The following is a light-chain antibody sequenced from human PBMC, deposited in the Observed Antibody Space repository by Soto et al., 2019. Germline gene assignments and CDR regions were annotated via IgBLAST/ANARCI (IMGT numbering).Light chain of an antibody. CDR1: SSDVGAYNH. J-gene: IGLJ3*02. CDR2: EVS. Sequence: QSALTQPASVSGSPGQSITISCTGTSSDVGAYNHVSWYQQHPGKAPKLTIYEVSNRPSGVSNRFSGSKSGNTASLTISGLQAEDEADYYCTSYTSDITWVFGGGTSSPS. V-gene: IGLV2-14*01. CDR3: TSYTSDITWV.